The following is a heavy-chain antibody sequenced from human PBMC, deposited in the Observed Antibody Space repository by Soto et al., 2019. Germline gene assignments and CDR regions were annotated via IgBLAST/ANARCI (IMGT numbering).Heavy chain of an antibody. Sequence: QVQLVQSGAEVKKPGASVKVSYVASGYTFTDHYIHWVRQAPGQGLEWMGWINPHSGDTIYAQKFQGRVTLTRDTPISTGDIEPSRLISDATAVYYCARGRTVNFYGMDVWGQGTTVTVSS. D-gene: IGHD1-1*01. CDR3: ARGRTVNFYGMDV. J-gene: IGHJ6*02. CDR1: GYTFTDHY. V-gene: IGHV1-2*02. CDR2: INPHSGDT.